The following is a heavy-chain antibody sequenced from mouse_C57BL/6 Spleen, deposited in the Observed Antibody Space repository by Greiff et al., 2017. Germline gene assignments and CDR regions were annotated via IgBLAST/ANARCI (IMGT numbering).Heavy chain of an antibody. D-gene: IGHD1-1*01. CDR3: ARSRYYGSSGYFDV. CDR2: IDPSDSYT. CDR1: GYTFTSYW. V-gene: IGHV1-69*01. Sequence: QVQLQQPGAELVMPGASVKLSCTASGYTFTSYWMHWVKQRPGQGLEWIGEIDPSDSYTNYTQKFKGKSTLTVDKSSNTAYLQLSRLNSEDTAVYYCARSRYYGSSGYFDVWGTGTTVTVSS. J-gene: IGHJ1*03.